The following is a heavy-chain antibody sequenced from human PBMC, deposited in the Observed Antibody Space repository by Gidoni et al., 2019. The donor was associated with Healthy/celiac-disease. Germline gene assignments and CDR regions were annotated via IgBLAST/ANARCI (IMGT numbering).Heavy chain of an antibody. V-gene: IGHV3-73*02. D-gene: IGHD4-17*01. CDR1: GFPFSGSA. CDR3: TRTDDYGDFNWFDP. Sequence: EVQLVESGGGLVQPGGSLKLSCAASGFPFSGSAMHWVRQASGKGLEWVGRIRSKANSYATAYAASVKGRFTISRDDSKNTSYLQMNSLKTEDTAVYYCTRTDDYGDFNWFDPWGQGTLVTVSS. J-gene: IGHJ5*02. CDR2: IRSKANSYAT.